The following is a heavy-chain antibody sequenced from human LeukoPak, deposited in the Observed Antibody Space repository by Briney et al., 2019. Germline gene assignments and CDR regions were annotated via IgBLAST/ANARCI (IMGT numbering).Heavy chain of an antibody. V-gene: IGHV3-74*01. CDR2: LKSDGSSA. CDR1: GFTFSNYW. Sequence: GESLRLSCATSGFTFSNYWMSWLRQAPGKGLVWVARLKSDGSSASYAESVKGRFTISRDNARSTLYLQMNSLRVDDTAVYYCAKSDWFDPWGRGILATVSS. J-gene: IGHJ5*01. CDR3: AKSDWFDP.